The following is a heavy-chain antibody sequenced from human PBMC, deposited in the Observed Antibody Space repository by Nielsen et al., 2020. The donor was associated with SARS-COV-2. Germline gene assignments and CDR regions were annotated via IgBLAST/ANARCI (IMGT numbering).Heavy chain of an antibody. CDR2: IKQDGGEK. V-gene: IGHV3-7*01. D-gene: IGHD5-24*01. CDR3: ARDGYNYGGSDYYYGMDV. Sequence: WIRQPPGKGLEWVANIKQDGGEKNYVDSVKGRFTISRNNAKNSLYLQMNSLRAEDTAVYYCARDGYNYGGSDYYYGMDVWGQGTTVTVSS. J-gene: IGHJ6*02.